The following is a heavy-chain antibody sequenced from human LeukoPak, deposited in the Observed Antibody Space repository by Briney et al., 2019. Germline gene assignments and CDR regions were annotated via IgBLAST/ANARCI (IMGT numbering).Heavy chain of an antibody. CDR1: GFTFSNYW. Sequence: QPGGSLRLSCAVSGFTFSNYWMHWVRPAPGKGLVWVSRINGDGSDITYADPVKGRFTMSRDNPKNTLYLQMTRLRAEDTAVYYCVRTSEGGYFDYWGQGAVVTVSS. V-gene: IGHV3-74*01. D-gene: IGHD1-14*01. CDR2: INGDGSDI. J-gene: IGHJ4*02. CDR3: VRTSEGGYFDY.